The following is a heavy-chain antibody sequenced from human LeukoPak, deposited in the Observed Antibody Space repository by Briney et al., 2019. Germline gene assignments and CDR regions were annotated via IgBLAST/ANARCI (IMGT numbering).Heavy chain of an antibody. D-gene: IGHD2-21*01. Sequence: GGSLRLSCAASGVTLSSYWMNWVRQAPGKGLVWVSRINSDGRSTKYADSVKGRFPISRDNAKNTLYLQMNSLSAEDTAVYYCARAIPGYYDMDVWGQGTTVTVSS. CDR3: ARAIPGYYDMDV. V-gene: IGHV3-74*03. J-gene: IGHJ6*02. CDR1: GVTLSSYW. CDR2: INSDGRST.